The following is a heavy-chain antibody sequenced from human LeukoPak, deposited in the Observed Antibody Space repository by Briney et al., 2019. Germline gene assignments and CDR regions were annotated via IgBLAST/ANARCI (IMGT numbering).Heavy chain of an antibody. CDR2: IRGYSGNT. CDR1: GYTFSNYG. D-gene: IGHD3-22*01. J-gene: IGHJ5*02. Sequence: ASVKVSCKASGYTFSNYGISWVRRAPGQGLEWVGWIRGYSGNTIYAQKLQGRVTMTTDTYATTAYMELRSLRSDDTAVYYCARVYDSSGFQFDPWGQGTLVTVSS. CDR3: ARVYDSSGFQFDP. V-gene: IGHV1-18*01.